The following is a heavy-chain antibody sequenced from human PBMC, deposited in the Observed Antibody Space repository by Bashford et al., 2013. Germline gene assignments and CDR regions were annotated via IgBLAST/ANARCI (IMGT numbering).Heavy chain of an antibody. CDR1: GFSLNTRGMR. Sequence: SGPTLVKPTQTLTLTCTFSGFSLNTRGMRVGWIRQPPGKALEWLALIDWDDDKYYNPSLKARLTISKDTSKNXVVLTMTNMDPVDTATYYCARLTDCSSSNCLSMSSDYWGQGILVTVSS. V-gene: IGHV2-70*01. CDR2: IDWDDDK. D-gene: IGHD2-2*01. J-gene: IGHJ4*02. CDR3: ARLTDCSSSNCLSMSSDY.